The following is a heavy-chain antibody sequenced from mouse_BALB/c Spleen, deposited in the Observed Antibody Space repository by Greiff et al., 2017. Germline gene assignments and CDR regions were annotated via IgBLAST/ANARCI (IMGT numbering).Heavy chain of an antibody. J-gene: IGHJ4*01. D-gene: IGHD1-1*01. CDR1: GDSITSGY. V-gene: IGHV3-8*02. CDR3: ARSDGSFYAMDY. CDR2: ISYSGST. Sequence: EVQVVESGPSLVKPSQTLSLTCSVTGDSITSGYWNWIRKFPGNKLEYMGYISYSGSTYYNPSLKSRISITRDTSKNQYYLQLNSVTTEDTATYYCARSDGSFYAMDYWGQGTSVTVSS.